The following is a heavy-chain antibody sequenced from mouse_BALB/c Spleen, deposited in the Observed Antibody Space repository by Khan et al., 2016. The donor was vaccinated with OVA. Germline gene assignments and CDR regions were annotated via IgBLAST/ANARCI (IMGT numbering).Heavy chain of an antibody. V-gene: IGHV9-3*02. J-gene: IGHJ4*01. D-gene: IGHD1-1*01. CDR2: INHNTGTP. CDR1: GYTFTDYG. Sequence: QIQLVQSGPGLKKPGETITISCKASGYTFTDYGMHWVKQAPGKGLKWMGWINHNTGTPTFAAAFKGRFGFSLESSDQTAFLQINHPKNEAAATYFYARDDYYGRADRNLDHYAFDYWGQGTAVTVSS. CDR3: ARDDYYGRADRNLDHYAFDY.